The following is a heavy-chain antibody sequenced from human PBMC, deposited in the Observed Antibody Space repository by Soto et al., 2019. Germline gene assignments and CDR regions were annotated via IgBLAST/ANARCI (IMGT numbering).Heavy chain of an antibody. CDR2: IKSKTVGGTT. D-gene: IGHD2-2*01. V-gene: IGHV3-15*01. CDR1: GFTFRKAW. Sequence: GGVLRISCAASGFTFRKAWMSWVRQAPGKGLEWVGRIKSKTVGGTTDYAAPVKGRFTISRDDSKNTLYLQMNSLKTEDTAVYYCTTWLADCSSTSCYSGYFQHWGQGTLVTVSS. J-gene: IGHJ1*01. CDR3: TTWLADCSSTSCYSGYFQH.